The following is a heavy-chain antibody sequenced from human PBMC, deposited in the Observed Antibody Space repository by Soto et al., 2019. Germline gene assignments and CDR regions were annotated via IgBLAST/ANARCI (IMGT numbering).Heavy chain of an antibody. CDR1: GFTFSSYA. CDR3: ARDQWVEMATIGGMDV. V-gene: IGHV3-30-3*01. D-gene: IGHD5-12*01. CDR2: ISYDGSNK. Sequence: SGGSLRLSCAASGFTFSSYAMHWVRQAPGKGLEWVAVISYDGSNKYYADSVKGRFTISRDNSKNTLYLQMNSLRAEDTAVYYCARDQWVEMATIGGMDVWGQGTTVTVSS. J-gene: IGHJ6*02.